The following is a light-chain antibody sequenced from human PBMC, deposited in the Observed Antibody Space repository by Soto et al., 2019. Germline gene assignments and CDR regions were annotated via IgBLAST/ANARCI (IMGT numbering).Light chain of an antibody. CDR3: QQSYRKT. CDR2: GAS. CDR1: QSVSSSY. J-gene: IGKJ1*01. V-gene: IGKV3-20*01. Sequence: EIGLTQSPGTLSLSPGERATLSCRASQSVSSSYLAWYQQKPGQAPRLLMYGASSRATGIPDRFSGSGSGTDFTLSISRLEHEDFAVYYCQQSYRKTFGQGTKVDI.